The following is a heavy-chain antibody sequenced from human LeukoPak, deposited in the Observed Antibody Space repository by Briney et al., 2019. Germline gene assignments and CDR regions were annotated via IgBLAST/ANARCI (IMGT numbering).Heavy chain of an antibody. J-gene: IGHJ5*02. CDR2: ISYDGSNK. V-gene: IGHV3-30-3*01. CDR1: GFTFSSYA. CDR3: ARVRAAAGLYNWFDP. Sequence: GGSLRLSCAASGFTFSSYAMHWVRQAPGKGLEWVAVISYDGSNKYYADSVKGRFTISRDSSKNTLYLQMNSLRAEDTAVYYCARVRAAAGLYNWFDPWGQGTLVTVSS. D-gene: IGHD6-13*01.